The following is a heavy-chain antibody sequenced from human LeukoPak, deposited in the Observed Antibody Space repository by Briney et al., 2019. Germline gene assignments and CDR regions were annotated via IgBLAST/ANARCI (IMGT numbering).Heavy chain of an antibody. CDR3: AREPYSSGWYFSYYFDY. Sequence: GGSLRLSCAASGFTFSNYAMHWVRQAPGKGLEWVAVVSYDGSNKYYADSVKGRFTISRDNSKNTLYLQMNSLRAEDTAVYYCAREPYSSGWYFSYYFDYWGQGTLVTVSS. CDR1: GFTFSNYA. V-gene: IGHV3-30-3*01. J-gene: IGHJ4*02. D-gene: IGHD6-19*01. CDR2: VSYDGSNK.